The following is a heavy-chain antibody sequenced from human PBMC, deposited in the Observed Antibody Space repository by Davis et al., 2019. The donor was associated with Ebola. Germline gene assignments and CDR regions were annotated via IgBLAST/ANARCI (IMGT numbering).Heavy chain of an antibody. D-gene: IGHD5-12*01. J-gene: IGHJ4*01. CDR2: IDPDGAGT. V-gene: IGHV3-74*01. CDR1: GFTFSTFH. CDR3: VRDSGYYSHDY. Sequence: PGGSLRLSCAASGFTFSTFHIHWVRQTPGKGLVWVARIDPDGAGTNYADSVKGRFTMSRDNAKNTLSLQMNSLRVEDTAVYYCVRDSGYYSHDYWGHGTLVTVSS.